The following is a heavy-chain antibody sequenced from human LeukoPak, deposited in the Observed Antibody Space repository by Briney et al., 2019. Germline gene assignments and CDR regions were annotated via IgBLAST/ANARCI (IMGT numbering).Heavy chain of an antibody. CDR2: ISWNSGSI. CDR3: AREGIAVAGTDY. J-gene: IGHJ4*02. CDR1: GFTFDDYA. D-gene: IGHD6-19*01. Sequence: GGSLRLSCAASGFTFDDYAMHWVRQAPGKGLEWVSGISWNSGSIGYADSVKGRFTISRDNAKNSLYLQMNSLRAEDTAVYYCAREGIAVAGTDYWGQGTLVTVSS. V-gene: IGHV3-9*01.